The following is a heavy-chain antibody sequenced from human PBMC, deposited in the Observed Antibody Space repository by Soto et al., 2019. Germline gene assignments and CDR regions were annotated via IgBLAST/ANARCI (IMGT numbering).Heavy chain of an antibody. J-gene: IGHJ4*02. CDR3: AKDALAYYDFWS. D-gene: IGHD3-3*01. CDR1: GLTFSSYA. CDR2: ISNSGRST. Sequence: GGSLRLSCAASGLTFSSYAMSWVRQAPGRGLEWVSHISNSGRSTKYADSVKGRFTISRDNSKNTLYLQMNSLRAEDTAIYYCAKDALAYYDFWSWGQGTLVTVSS. V-gene: IGHV3-23*01.